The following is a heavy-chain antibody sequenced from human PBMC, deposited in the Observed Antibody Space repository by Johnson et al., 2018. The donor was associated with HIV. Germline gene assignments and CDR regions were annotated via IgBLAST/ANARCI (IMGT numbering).Heavy chain of an antibody. Sequence: VQLMESGGDLVKPGGSLRLSCAASGFTFSDAWMNWVRQAPGKGLEWVGRLKSKSDGGTIDYAAPVKGRFTISRDNAKNSLYLQMNSLRAEDTAVYYCARDLRYSGYEYAFDIWGQGTMVTVSS. CDR1: GFTFSDAW. V-gene: IGHV3-15*05. J-gene: IGHJ3*02. CDR3: ARDLRYSGYEYAFDI. D-gene: IGHD5-12*01. CDR2: LKSKSDGGTI.